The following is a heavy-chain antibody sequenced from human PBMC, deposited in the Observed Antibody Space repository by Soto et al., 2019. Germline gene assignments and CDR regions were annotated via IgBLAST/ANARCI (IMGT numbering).Heavy chain of an antibody. V-gene: IGHV3-66*01. CDR2: IYSGTNT. CDR1: GFIVSTNY. CDR3: ANTFPLFS. D-gene: IGHD3-3*01. J-gene: IGHJ4*02. Sequence: GGSLRLSCAASGFIVSTNYMSWVRQAPGKGLEWVSVIYSGTNTYYADSVKGRFTISRDKSKNTLYLQMNALRPEDTAVYYCANTFPLFSWGQGTLVTVSS.